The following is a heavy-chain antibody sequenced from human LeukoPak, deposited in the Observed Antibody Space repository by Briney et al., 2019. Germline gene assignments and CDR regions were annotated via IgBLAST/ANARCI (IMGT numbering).Heavy chain of an antibody. Sequence: SETLSLTCAVYGGFFSGYSWSWIRQPPGQGLEWIGEINHSGSINHSGSTNYNPSLKSRVTISVDTSRNQFSLKLSSVTAADTAMYYCVRGVRYCSSTSCREYFQYWGQGTLVPVSS. D-gene: IGHD2-2*01. CDR1: GGFFSGYS. V-gene: IGHV4-34*01. J-gene: IGHJ1*01. CDR2: INHSGSINHSGST. CDR3: VRGVRYCSSTSCREYFQY.